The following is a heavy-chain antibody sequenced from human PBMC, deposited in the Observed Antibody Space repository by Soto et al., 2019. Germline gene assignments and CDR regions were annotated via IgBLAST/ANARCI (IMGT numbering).Heavy chain of an antibody. V-gene: IGHV1-8*01. Sequence: ASVKVSCKASGYTFTRYDINWVRQATGQGLEWLGWMNPNSGNTGYAQKFQGRVTMTTDTSINTAYMELSSLTSDDTAVYYCARGRYDYGVYGSSRSFDSWGQGTLVTVSS. CDR1: GYTFTRYD. CDR2: MNPNSGNT. D-gene: IGHD4-17*01. CDR3: ARGRYDYGVYGSSRSFDS. J-gene: IGHJ4*02.